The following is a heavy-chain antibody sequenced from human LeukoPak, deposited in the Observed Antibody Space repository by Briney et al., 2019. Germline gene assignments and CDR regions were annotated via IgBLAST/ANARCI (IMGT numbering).Heavy chain of an antibody. V-gene: IGHV4-59*08. CDR3: ARRNYDILTGFYGGGTYNYYYTDV. J-gene: IGHJ6*03. CDR1: GGSISSYY. D-gene: IGHD3-9*01. Sequence: TSETLSLTCTVSGGSISSYYWSWIRQPPGKGLEWIGFTSFSGSTNYNPSLKSRVTISVDTSRNQFSLRLNAMTAADTAVYYCARRNYDILTGFYGGGTYNYYYTDVWGKGTTVIVSS. CDR2: TSFSGST.